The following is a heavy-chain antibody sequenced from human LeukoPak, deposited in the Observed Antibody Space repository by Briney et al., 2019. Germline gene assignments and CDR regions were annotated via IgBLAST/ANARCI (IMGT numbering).Heavy chain of an antibody. D-gene: IGHD5-24*01. CDR3: TRIRDGYNDAYDI. Sequence: ASVKVSCKASGYTFTSYYIHLVRQAPGQGFEWMAIINPSDGSTTNSQKFQGRVTMTRDTSTSTVYMELSGLRSEDTALYYCTRIRDGYNDAYDIWGQGTMVTVSS. CDR1: GYTFTSYY. V-gene: IGHV1-46*01. CDR2: INPSDGST. J-gene: IGHJ3*02.